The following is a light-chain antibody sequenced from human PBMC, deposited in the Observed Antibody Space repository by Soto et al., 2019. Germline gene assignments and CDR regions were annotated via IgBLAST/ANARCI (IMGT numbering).Light chain of an antibody. CDR3: HQYNNWPWT. Sequence: EVVLTQSPATLSLSPGERATLSCRASQNVRTFLDWYQQKPGQAPRLLIYAASTRATGIPVRFSGSGSETEFTLTIRSLQSEDSALYYCHQYNNWPWTFGQGTKVDIK. CDR1: QNVRTF. V-gene: IGKV3-15*01. CDR2: AAS. J-gene: IGKJ1*01.